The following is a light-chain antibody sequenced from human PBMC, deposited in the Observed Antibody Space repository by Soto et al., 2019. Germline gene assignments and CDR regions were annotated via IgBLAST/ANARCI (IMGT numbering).Light chain of an antibody. CDR1: SSDVGGYNY. Sequence: QSALTQPASVSGSPGQSITICCTGTSSDVGGYNYVSWYQQHPGKAPKLMIYEVSNRPSGVSNRFSGSKSGNTASLTISGLQAEDEADYYCSSYTSSSTLNVFGTGTKVTVL. J-gene: IGLJ1*01. CDR3: SSYTSSSTLNV. V-gene: IGLV2-14*01. CDR2: EVS.